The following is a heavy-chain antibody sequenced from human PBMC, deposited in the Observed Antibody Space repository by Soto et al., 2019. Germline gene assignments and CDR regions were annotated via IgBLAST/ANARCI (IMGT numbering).Heavy chain of an antibody. D-gene: IGHD6-6*01. CDR2: INAGNGNT. V-gene: IGHV1-3*01. J-gene: IGHJ6*02. Sequence: ASVKVSCKASGSTFTSYAMHWVRQAPGQRLEWMGWINAGNGNTKYSQKFQGRVTITRDTSASTAYMELSSLRSEDTAVYYCARCIAARYYYYYGMDVWGQGTTVTVSS. CDR1: GSTFTSYA. CDR3: ARCIAARYYYYYGMDV.